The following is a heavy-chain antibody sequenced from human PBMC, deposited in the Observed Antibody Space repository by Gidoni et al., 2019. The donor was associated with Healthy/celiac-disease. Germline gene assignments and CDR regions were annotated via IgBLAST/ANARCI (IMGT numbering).Heavy chain of an antibody. Sequence: EVQLVESGGGLVQPGGSLRLSCAASGFTFSSYDMNWVRQAPGKGLEWVSYISSSGSTIYYADSVKGRFTISRDNAKNSLYLQMNSLRAEDTAVYYCAREQVTIFGVVIMGYYYYGMDVWGQGTTVTVSS. CDR1: GFTFSSYD. D-gene: IGHD3-3*01. V-gene: IGHV3-48*03. CDR2: ISSSGSTI. J-gene: IGHJ6*02. CDR3: AREQVTIFGVVIMGYYYYGMDV.